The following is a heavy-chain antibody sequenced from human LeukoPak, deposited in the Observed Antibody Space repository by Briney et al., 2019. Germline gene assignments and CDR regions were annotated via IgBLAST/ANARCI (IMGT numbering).Heavy chain of an antibody. Sequence: SETLSLTCTVSGGSISSYYWSWIRQPPGKGLEWIGYIYYSGSTNYNPSLKSRVTISVDTSKNQFSLKLSSVTAADTAVYYCAGVHMSRGAFDIWGQGTMVTVSS. CDR1: GGSISSYY. CDR3: AGVHMSRGAFDI. J-gene: IGHJ3*02. CDR2: IYYSGST. D-gene: IGHD2-21*01. V-gene: IGHV4-59*01.